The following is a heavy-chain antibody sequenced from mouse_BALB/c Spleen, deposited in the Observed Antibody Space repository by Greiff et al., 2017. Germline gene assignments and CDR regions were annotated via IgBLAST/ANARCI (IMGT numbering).Heavy chain of an antibody. CDR2: IYPGGGYT. CDR3: ARLLRDWYFDV. V-gene: IGHV1-63*02. D-gene: IGHD1-1*01. Sequence: VKLQESGAELVRPGTSVKISCKASGYTFTNYWLGWVKQRPGHGLEWIGDIYPGGGYTNYNEKFKGKATLTADTSSSTAYMQLSSLTSEDSAVYFCARLLRDWYFDVWGAGTTVTVSS. J-gene: IGHJ1*01. CDR1: GYTFTNYW.